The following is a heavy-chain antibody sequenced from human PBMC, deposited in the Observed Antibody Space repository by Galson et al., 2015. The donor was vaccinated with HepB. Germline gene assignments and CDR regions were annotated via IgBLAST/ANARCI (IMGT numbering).Heavy chain of an antibody. J-gene: IGHJ4*02. V-gene: IGHV3-48*02. CDR3: ARGPRTMVRGVIFDY. Sequence: SLRLSCAASGFTFSSYSMNWVRQAPGKGLEWVSYISSSSSTIYYADSVKGRFTISRDNAKNSLYLQMNSLRDEDTAVYYCARGPRTMVRGVIFDYWGQGTLVTVSS. CDR1: GFTFSSYS. D-gene: IGHD3-10*01. CDR2: ISSSSSTI.